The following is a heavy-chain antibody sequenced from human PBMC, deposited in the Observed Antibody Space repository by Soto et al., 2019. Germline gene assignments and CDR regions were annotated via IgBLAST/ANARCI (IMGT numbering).Heavy chain of an antibody. CDR3: ARNSCSSTSCYADFDY. CDR1: GGSISSYY. D-gene: IGHD2-2*01. V-gene: IGHV4-59*01. CDR2: IYYSGST. Sequence: SETLSLTCTVSGGSISSYYWSWIRQPPGKGLEWIGYIYYSGSTNYNPSLKSRVTISVDTSKNQFSLKLSSVTAADTAVYYCARNSCSSTSCYADFDYWGQGTLVTVSS. J-gene: IGHJ4*02.